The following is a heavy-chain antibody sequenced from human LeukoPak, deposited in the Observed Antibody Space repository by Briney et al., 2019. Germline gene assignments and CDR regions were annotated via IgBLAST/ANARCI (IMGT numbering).Heavy chain of an antibody. D-gene: IGHD3-22*01. Sequence: PGGSLRLSCAASGITVSSNYMSWVRQAPGKGLEWVSVIYRGGSTYYGDSVKRRFTISRENAKNTLYLQMNSLRAEDTAVYYCARVAAWDSSGYLFDQWGQGTLVTVSS. CDR1: GITVSSNY. V-gene: IGHV3-53*01. J-gene: IGHJ4*02. CDR2: IYRGGST. CDR3: ARVAAWDSSGYLFDQ.